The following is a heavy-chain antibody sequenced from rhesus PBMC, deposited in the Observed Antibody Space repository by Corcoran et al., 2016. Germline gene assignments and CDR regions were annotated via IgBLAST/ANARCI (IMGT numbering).Heavy chain of an antibody. Sequence: QVQLQESGPGVVKPSETLSLTCAVSGGSISDSYRWSWIRQPPGKGLEWIWYCYGSSTSTTYNPTLKSRVTISKDTSKNQFSLKLSSVTAADTAVYYCARKGRPLDYWGQGVLVTVSS. J-gene: IGHJ4*01. V-gene: IGHV4S10*01. D-gene: IGHD1-44*02. CDR3: ARKGRPLDY. CDR2: CYGSSTST. CDR1: GGSISDSYR.